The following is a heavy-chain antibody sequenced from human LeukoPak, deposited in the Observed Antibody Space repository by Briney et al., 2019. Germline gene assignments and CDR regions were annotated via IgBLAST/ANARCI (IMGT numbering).Heavy chain of an antibody. D-gene: IGHD6-13*01. J-gene: IGHJ2*01. CDR3: SRAAYSSTWYSRYFDL. CDR1: GFTFRSYD. V-gene: IGHV3-13*01. CDR2: IGTDGEI. Sequence: PGGSLRLSCAASGFTFRSYDMHWVRNATGKGLEWVSGIGTDGEIYYPGSVKGRFTISRENAKYSLYLQMNSLTVGDTAVSYCSRAAYSSTWYSRYFDLWGRDTLVTVSS.